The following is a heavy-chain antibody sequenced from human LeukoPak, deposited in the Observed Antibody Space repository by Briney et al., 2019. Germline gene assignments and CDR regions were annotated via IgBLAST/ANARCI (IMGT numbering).Heavy chain of an antibody. D-gene: IGHD4-17*01. CDR1: GGSISSGDYC. J-gene: IGHJ4*02. CDR2: IYYSGST. CDR3: ARDYDYGAFDY. Sequence: ASQTLSLTCTVSGGSISSGDYCWSWIRQPPGKGLEWIGYIYYSGSTYYNPSLKSRVTISVDTSKNQFSLKLSSVTAADTAVYYCARDYDYGAFDYWGQGTLVTVSS. V-gene: IGHV4-30-4*01.